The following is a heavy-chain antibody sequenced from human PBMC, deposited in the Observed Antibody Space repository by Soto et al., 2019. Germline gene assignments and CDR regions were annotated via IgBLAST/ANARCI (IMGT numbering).Heavy chain of an antibody. Sequence: GGSLRLSCAASGFTFGSYAMTWVRQAPGKGLEWVAGLSGSGDGTHYADSVKGRFTISRDNSKNTLYLQMNSLRAEDTAVYYCANIRGYQYGSPDHWGQGTLVTVSS. CDR3: ANIRGYQYGSPDH. J-gene: IGHJ4*02. D-gene: IGHD5-12*01. CDR2: LSGSGDGT. CDR1: GFTFGSYA. V-gene: IGHV3-23*01.